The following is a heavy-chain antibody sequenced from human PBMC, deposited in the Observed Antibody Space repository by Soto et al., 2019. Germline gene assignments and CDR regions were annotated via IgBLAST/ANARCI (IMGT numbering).Heavy chain of an antibody. Sequence: SETLSLTCTVSGGSISSSSYYWGWIRQPPGKGLEWIGSIYYSGSTYYNPSLKSRVTISVDTSKNQFSLKLSSVTAADTAVYYCARLVVGATHYYYYGMDVWGQGTTVTVSS. CDR1: GGSISSSSYY. CDR2: IYYSGST. D-gene: IGHD1-26*01. CDR3: ARLVVGATHYYYYGMDV. V-gene: IGHV4-39*01. J-gene: IGHJ6*02.